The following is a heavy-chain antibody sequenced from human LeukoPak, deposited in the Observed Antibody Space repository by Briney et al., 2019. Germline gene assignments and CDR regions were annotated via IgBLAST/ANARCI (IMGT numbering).Heavy chain of an antibody. Sequence: ASVKVSCKVSGYTLTELSMHWVRQAPGKGLEWTGGFDPEDGETIYAQKFQGRVTMTEDTSTDTAYMELSSLRSEDTAVYYCASLPGLNRVVDYWGQGTLVTVSS. V-gene: IGHV1-24*01. CDR2: FDPEDGET. D-gene: IGHD1-14*01. CDR3: ASLPGLNRVVDY. J-gene: IGHJ4*02. CDR1: GYTLTELS.